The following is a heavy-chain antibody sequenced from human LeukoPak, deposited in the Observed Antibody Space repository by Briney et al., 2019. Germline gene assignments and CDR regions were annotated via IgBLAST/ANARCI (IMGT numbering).Heavy chain of an antibody. Sequence: ASVKVSCKASGYTFTGYYMHWVRQAPGQGLEWMGRISPNSGGTNYAQKFQGRVTMTRDTSISTAYMELSRLRSDDTAVYYCARLRLRNDAFDIWGQGTMVTVSS. CDR1: GYTFTGYY. CDR2: ISPNSGGT. V-gene: IGHV1-2*06. CDR3: ARLRLRNDAFDI. J-gene: IGHJ3*02. D-gene: IGHD5-12*01.